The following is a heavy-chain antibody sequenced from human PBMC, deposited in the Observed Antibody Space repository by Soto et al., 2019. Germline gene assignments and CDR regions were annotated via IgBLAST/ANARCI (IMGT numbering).Heavy chain of an antibody. J-gene: IGHJ5*02. CDR3: AKEQVASGDKSRFDP. CDR1: GFTFSTYA. Sequence: PGWSLRLSCAPSGFTFSTYAISCVRQAPGKGVEWVSTISGGVTTNNDDSVRGRFTISRDNSKNTLYLQMNSLRAEDTAVYYCAKEQVASGDKSRFDPWGQATLVAVSX. CDR2: ISGGVTT. V-gene: IGHV3-23*01. D-gene: IGHD2-21*01.